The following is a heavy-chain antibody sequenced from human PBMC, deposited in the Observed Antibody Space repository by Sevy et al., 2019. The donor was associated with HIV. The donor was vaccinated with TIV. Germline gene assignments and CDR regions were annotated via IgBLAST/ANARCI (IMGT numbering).Heavy chain of an antibody. CDR2: MFPIFATA. D-gene: IGHD6-19*01. CDR1: GGTCSSSA. CDR3: TSGLAVSVDY. Sequence: ASVKVSCKASGGTCSSSAISWVRQAPGQGLEWMGGMFPIFATANYAQKFQGRLTITADESTCTAYMELSSLRSDDTAVYYCTSGLAVSVDYWGQGTLVTVSS. J-gene: IGHJ4*02. V-gene: IGHV1-69*13.